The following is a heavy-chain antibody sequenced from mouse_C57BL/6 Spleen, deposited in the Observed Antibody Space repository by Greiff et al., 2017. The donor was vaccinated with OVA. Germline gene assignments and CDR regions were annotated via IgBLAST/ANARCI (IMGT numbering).Heavy chain of an antibody. Sequence: VQLQESGAELVRPGTSVKVSCKASGYAFTNYLIEWVKQRPGQGLEWIGVINPGSGGTNYNEKFKGKATLTADKSSSTAYMQLSSLTSEDSAVYFCANDYGSSYAMDYWGQETSVTVSS. CDR1: GYAFTNYL. CDR3: ANDYGSSYAMDY. J-gene: IGHJ4*01. CDR2: INPGSGGT. D-gene: IGHD1-1*01. V-gene: IGHV1-54*01.